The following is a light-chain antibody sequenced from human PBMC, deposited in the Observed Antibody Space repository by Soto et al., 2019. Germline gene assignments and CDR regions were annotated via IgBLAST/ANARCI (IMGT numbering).Light chain of an antibody. CDR1: SSNIGSNT. CDR3: AAWGDSLNGPV. V-gene: IGLV1-44*01. CDR2: SNN. Sequence: QSVLTQPPSASGTPAQRVTISCSGSSSNIGSNTVNWYQQLPGTAPKLLIYSNNQRPSGVPDRFSGSKSGTSASLAISGLQSEDEADYYCAAWGDSLNGPVFGGGTKLTVL. J-gene: IGLJ2*01.